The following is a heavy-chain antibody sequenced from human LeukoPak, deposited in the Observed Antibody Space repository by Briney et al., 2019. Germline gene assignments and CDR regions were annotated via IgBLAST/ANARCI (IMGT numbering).Heavy chain of an antibody. CDR3: ASGTYCYDSSGYLDY. Sequence: PGGSLRLSCAASGFTFSSYGMHWVRQAPGKGLEWVAVIWYDGSNKYYADSVKGRFTISRDNSKNTLYLQMNSLRAEDTAVYYCASGTYCYDSSGYLDYWGQGTLVTVSS. V-gene: IGHV3-33*01. D-gene: IGHD3-22*01. J-gene: IGHJ4*02. CDR1: GFTFSSYG. CDR2: IWYDGSNK.